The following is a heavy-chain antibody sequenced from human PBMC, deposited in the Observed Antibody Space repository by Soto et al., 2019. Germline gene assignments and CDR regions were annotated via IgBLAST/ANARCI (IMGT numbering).Heavy chain of an antibody. D-gene: IGHD6-6*01. CDR3: ATYQSGEVKQLVRGWDYYYYYGMDV. J-gene: IGHJ6*02. Sequence: PGESLKISCKGSGYSFTSYWISWVRQMPGKGLEWMGRIDPSDSYTNYSPSFQGHVTISADKSISTAYLQWSSLKASDTAMYYCATYQSGEVKQLVRGWDYYYYYGMDVWGQGTTVTVSS. CDR2: IDPSDSYT. CDR1: GYSFTSYW. V-gene: IGHV5-10-1*01.